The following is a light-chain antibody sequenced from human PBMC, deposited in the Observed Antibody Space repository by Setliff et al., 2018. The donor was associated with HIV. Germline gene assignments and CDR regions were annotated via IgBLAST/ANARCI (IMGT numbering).Light chain of an antibody. J-gene: IGLJ1*01. CDR3: SSYTSSNTVV. CDR1: SSDVGGYNY. V-gene: IGLV2-14*03. CDR2: DVS. Sequence: QSVLTQPASVSGSPGQSITISCTGTSSDVGGYNYVSWYQQHPGKAPKLMIYDVSNRPSGVSNRFSGSKSGHTASLTISGLQAEDEADYYCSSYTSSNTVVFGTGTKSPS.